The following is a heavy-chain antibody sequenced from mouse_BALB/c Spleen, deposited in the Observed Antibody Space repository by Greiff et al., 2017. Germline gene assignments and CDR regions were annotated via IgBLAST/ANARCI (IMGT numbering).Heavy chain of an antibody. J-gene: IGHJ3*01. V-gene: IGHV1-66*01. CDR3: AREWDYDKGAWFAY. CDR2: IFPGSGNT. CDR1: GYSFTSYY. Sequence: VQLQQSGPELVKPGASVKISCKASGYSFTSYYIHWVKQRPGQGLEWIGWIFPGSGNTKYNEKFKGKATLTADTSSSTAYMQLSSLTSEDSAVYFCAREWDYDKGAWFAYWGQGTLVTVSA. D-gene: IGHD2-4*01.